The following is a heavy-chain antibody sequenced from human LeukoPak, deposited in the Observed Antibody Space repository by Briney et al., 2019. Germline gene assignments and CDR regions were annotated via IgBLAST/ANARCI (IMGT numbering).Heavy chain of an antibody. Sequence: PGGSLRLSCAASGFTFSSYEMNWVRQAPGKGLEWVSYISGSGSIIYYADSVKGRFTISRDNAKNSLYLQMNSLRAEDTAVYYCARGRYSSGWYYFDYRGQRSLVTVSS. J-gene: IGHJ4*02. CDR3: ARGRYSSGWYYFDY. V-gene: IGHV3-48*03. CDR2: ISGSGSII. CDR1: GFTFSSYE. D-gene: IGHD6-19*01.